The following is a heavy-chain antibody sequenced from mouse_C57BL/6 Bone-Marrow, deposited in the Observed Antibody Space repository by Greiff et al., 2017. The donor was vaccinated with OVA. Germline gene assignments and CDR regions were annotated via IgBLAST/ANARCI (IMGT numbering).Heavy chain of an antibody. J-gene: IGHJ1*03. CDR1: GYTFPSYW. CDR3: ARKGERSVDD. Sequence: QVQLQQPGAELVMPGASVKLSCKASGYTFPSYWMHWVKQRPGQGLEWIGEIDPSDSYTKYNQKFKGKSTLTVDKSSSTAYMQLSSLTSEDSAVDYCARKGERSVDDWGTGTTVTVSS. CDR2: IDPSDSYT. V-gene: IGHV1-69*01. D-gene: IGHD1-1*01.